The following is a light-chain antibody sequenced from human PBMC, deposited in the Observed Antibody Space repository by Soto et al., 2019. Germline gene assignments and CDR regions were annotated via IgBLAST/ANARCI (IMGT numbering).Light chain of an antibody. J-gene: IGLJ2*01. Sequence: QSVLTQPASVSGSPGQSITISCTATSSDVGDYNYVSWYQQCPGKAPKLVIYEVFNRPSGVSHRFSGSKSDNTASLIISGLQTEDEADYYCSSYTSSATLVFGGGTKVTVL. CDR1: SSDVGDYNY. CDR3: SSYTSSATLV. CDR2: EVF. V-gene: IGLV2-14*01.